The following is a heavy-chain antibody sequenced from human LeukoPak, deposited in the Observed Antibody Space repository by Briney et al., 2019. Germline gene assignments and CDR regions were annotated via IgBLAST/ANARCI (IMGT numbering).Heavy chain of an antibody. J-gene: IGHJ5*02. Sequence: SETLSLTCTVSGSISSYYWSWIRQPPGKGLEWIGYIYTSGSTNYNPSLKSRVTISVDTSKNQFSLQLTSVTAADTAVYYCARDRRYYETNGSPLGWFDPWGQGTLVTVSS. V-gene: IGHV4-59*01. CDR1: GSISSYY. D-gene: IGHD3-22*01. CDR2: IYTSGST. CDR3: ARDRRYYETNGSPLGWFDP.